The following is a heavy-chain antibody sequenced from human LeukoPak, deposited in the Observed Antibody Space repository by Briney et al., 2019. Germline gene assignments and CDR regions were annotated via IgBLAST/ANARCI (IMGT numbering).Heavy chain of an antibody. J-gene: IGHJ4*02. CDR2: IKQDGSEK. CDR3: ARDHSSGWYSDYFDY. Sequence: QTGGSLRLSCIASGFTFSSYWMSWVRQAPGKGLEWVANIKQDGSEKYYVDSVKGRLTISRDNAKNSLSLQMNSLRAEDTALYYCARDHSSGWYSDYFDYWGQGTLVTVSS. D-gene: IGHD6-19*01. CDR1: GFTFSSYW. V-gene: IGHV3-7*05.